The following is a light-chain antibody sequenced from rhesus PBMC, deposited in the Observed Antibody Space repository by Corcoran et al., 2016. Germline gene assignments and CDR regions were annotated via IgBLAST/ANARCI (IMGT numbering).Light chain of an antibody. V-gene: IGKV3-24*04. Sequence: EIVMTQSPATLALSPGERATLSCRASQSVSSYLAWYQQKPGQAPRLLIYGASNRATGIPDRFSGRGAGTECTLTISSLEPEDVGVYFCLQSSNWPYSFGQGTKVEIK. J-gene: IGKJ2*01. CDR3: LQSSNWPYS. CDR2: GAS. CDR1: QSVSSY.